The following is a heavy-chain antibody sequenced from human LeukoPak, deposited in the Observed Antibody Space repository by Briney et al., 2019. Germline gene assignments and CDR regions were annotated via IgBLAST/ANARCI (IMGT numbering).Heavy chain of an antibody. CDR2: ISSSDSAT. Sequence: GGSLRLSCAASGFTLSTYEMTWVRQAPGKGLEWVSFISSSDSATFYADSVKGRFTIFRDTAKNSLYLQMNNLRGEDTAVYYCARDVSSSTRAFGIWGQGTMVAVS. J-gene: IGHJ3*02. CDR3: ARDVSSSTRAFGI. CDR1: GFTLSTYE. V-gene: IGHV3-48*03. D-gene: IGHD2-15*01.